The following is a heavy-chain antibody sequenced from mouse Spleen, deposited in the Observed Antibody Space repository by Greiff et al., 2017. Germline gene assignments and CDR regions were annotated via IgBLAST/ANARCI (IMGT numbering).Heavy chain of an antibody. CDR3: ASYYRYDEYFDV. D-gene: IGHD2-14*01. J-gene: IGHJ1*01. CDR2: IWSGGST. V-gene: IGHV2-2*02. Sequence: VHLVESGPGLVQPSQSLSITCTVSGFSLTSYGVHWVRQSPGKGLEWLGVIWSGGSTDYNAAFISRLSISKDNSKSQVFFKMNSLQANDTAIYYCASYYRYDEYFDVWGAGTTVTVSS. CDR1: GFSLTSYG.